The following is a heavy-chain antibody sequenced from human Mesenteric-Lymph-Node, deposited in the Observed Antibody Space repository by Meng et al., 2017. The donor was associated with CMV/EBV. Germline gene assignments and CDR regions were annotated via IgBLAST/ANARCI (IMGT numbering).Heavy chain of an antibody. J-gene: IGHJ5*02. CDR3: AREQRGYCTSTSCPSRWFDP. D-gene: IGHD2-2*01. Sequence: GESLKISCAASRFTFSDYYMIWIRQAPGKGLEWVSYISSSGSIICYADSVKGRFTISRDNAKNTLYLQMNSLRAEDTAVYYCAREQRGYCTSTSCPSRWFDPWGQGTLVTVSS. CDR2: ISSSGSII. CDR1: RFTFSDYY. V-gene: IGHV3-11*04.